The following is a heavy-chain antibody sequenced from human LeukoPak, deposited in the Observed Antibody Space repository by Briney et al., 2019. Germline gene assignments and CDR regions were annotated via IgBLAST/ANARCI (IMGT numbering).Heavy chain of an antibody. V-gene: IGHV4-59*08. CDR3: ARGYGSSWYFDY. CDR2: IYYSGST. Sequence: PSETLSLTRTVSGGSISSYYWSWIRQPPGKGLEWIGYIYYSGSTNYNPSLKSRVTISVDTSKNQFSLKLSSVTAADTAVYYCARGYGSSWYFDYWGQGTLVTVSS. D-gene: IGHD6-13*01. J-gene: IGHJ4*02. CDR1: GGSISSYY.